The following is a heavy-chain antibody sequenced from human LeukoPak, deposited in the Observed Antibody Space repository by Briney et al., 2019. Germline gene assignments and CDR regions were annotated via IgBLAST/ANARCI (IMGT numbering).Heavy chain of an antibody. Sequence: ASVKVSCKASGYTFTSYDINWVRQATGQGLEWMGWMNPNSGNTGYAQKFQGRVTMTEDTSTDTAYMELSSLRSEDTAVYYCARAPTPCGGDCYSDSYYYYYYMDVWGKGTTVTVSS. CDR1: GYTFTSYD. CDR3: ARAPTPCGGDCYSDSYYYYYYMDV. CDR2: MNPNSGNT. D-gene: IGHD2-21*02. V-gene: IGHV1-8*01. J-gene: IGHJ6*03.